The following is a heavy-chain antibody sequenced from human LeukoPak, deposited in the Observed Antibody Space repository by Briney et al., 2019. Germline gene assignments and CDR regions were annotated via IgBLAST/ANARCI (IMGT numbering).Heavy chain of an antibody. CDR3: ARDSRFGEYHLDY. J-gene: IGHJ4*02. CDR1: GYTFTGYY. V-gene: IGHV1-2*02. CDR2: INPNSGGT. D-gene: IGHD3-10*01. Sequence: ASVKVSCKASGYTFTGYYMHWVRQAPGQGLEWMGWINPNSGGTNYAQKFQGRVTMTRDTSISTAYMELSRLRSDDTAVYYCARDSRFGEYHLDYWGQGTLVTVSS.